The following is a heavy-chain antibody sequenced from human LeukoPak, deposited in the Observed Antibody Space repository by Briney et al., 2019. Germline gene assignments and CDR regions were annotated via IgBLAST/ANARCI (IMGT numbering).Heavy chain of an antibody. CDR2: IYSGGST. D-gene: IGHD3-22*01. Sequence: GGSLRLSCAASGFTVSSNYMSWVRQAPGKGLEWVSVIYSGGSTYYADSVKGRCTISRDNSKNTLYFQMNSLRAEDTAVYYCARDQIGSSGSLYWGQGTLVTVSS. J-gene: IGHJ4*02. CDR1: GFTVSSNY. CDR3: ARDQIGSSGSLY. V-gene: IGHV3-53*01.